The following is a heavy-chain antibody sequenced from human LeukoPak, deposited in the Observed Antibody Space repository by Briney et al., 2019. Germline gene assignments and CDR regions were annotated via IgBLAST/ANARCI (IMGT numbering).Heavy chain of an antibody. CDR2: IRYDGSNK. CDR3: AKDLYYDILTGPFDY. CDR1: GFTFSSYG. J-gene: IGHJ4*02. D-gene: IGHD3-9*01. Sequence: GGSLRLSCAASGFTFSSYGMHWVRQAPGKGLEWVAFIRYDGSNKYYADSVKSRFTISRDNSKNTLYLQMNSLRAEDTAVYYCAKDLYYDILTGPFDYWGQGTLVTVSS. V-gene: IGHV3-30*02.